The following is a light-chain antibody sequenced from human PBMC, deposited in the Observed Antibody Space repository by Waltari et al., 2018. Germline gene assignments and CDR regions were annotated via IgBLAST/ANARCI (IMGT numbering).Light chain of an antibody. CDR2: EGS. Sequence: QSVLTQPASVSGSPGQSITISCTGSRSDVGNYNFVSWYQQHPDAAPKLVIYEGSKRPSGISIRFSGSKSGNTASLTISRLQAEDEADYFCCSYAGSRTPWVFGGGTRVTVL. J-gene: IGLJ3*02. CDR3: CSYAGSRTPWV. V-gene: IGLV2-23*01. CDR1: RSDVGNYNF.